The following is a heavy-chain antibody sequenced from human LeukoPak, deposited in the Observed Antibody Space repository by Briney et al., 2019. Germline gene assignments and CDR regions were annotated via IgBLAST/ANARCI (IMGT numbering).Heavy chain of an antibody. CDR2: INPNSGDT. J-gene: IGHJ4*02. D-gene: IGHD3-10*01. CDR3: ARGGVSGYYFDY. CDR1: GYTFTGYY. Sequence: ASVKVSCKASGYTFTGYYMHWVRQAPGQGLEWMGWINPNSGDTNYAQKFQGWVTMTRDTSISTAYMELSRLRSDDTAVYYCARGGVSGYYFDYWGQGTLVTVSS. V-gene: IGHV1-2*04.